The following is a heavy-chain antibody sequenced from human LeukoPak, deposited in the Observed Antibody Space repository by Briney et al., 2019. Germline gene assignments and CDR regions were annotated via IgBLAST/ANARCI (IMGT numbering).Heavy chain of an antibody. CDR1: GGTFSSYA. J-gene: IGHJ4*02. Sequence: SVKVSCKASGGTFSSYAISWVRQAPGQGLEWMGRIIPILGIANYAQKFQGRVTITADKSTSTAYMELSSLRSEDTAVYYCARSSTVTTFFDYWGQGTLVTVPS. CDR2: IIPILGIA. CDR3: ARSSTVTTFFDY. D-gene: IGHD4-17*01. V-gene: IGHV1-69*04.